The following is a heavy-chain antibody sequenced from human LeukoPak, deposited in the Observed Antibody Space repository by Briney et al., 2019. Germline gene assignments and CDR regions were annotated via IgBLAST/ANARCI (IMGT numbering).Heavy chain of an antibody. CDR3: ARLRYVWGSYRYDPFDY. V-gene: IGHV4-34*01. CDR1: GGSFSGYY. D-gene: IGHD3-16*02. Sequence: SETLSLTCAVYGGSFSGYYWSWIRQPPGKGLEWIGEINHSGSTNYNPSLKSRVTISVDTSTNQFSLKLSSVTAADTAVYYCARLRYVWGSYRYDPFDYWGQGTLVTVSS. CDR2: INHSGST. J-gene: IGHJ4*02.